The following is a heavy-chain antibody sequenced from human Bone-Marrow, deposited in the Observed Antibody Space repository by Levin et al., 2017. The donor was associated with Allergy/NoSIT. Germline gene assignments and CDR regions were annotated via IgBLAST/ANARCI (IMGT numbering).Heavy chain of an antibody. CDR1: GYTFSNYF. CDR3: ARDTLLKNIARAGLE. CDR2: INPSDGST. J-gene: IGHJ4*02. Sequence: GESLKISCKTSGYTFSNYFMHWVRQAPGQGLEWMAKINPSDGSTNYAQNFQGRVTLTRDTSTSTVYMELSSLRSEDTAMYYCARDTLLKNIARAGLEWGQGTLVTVSS. V-gene: IGHV1-46*01. D-gene: IGHD2-15*01.